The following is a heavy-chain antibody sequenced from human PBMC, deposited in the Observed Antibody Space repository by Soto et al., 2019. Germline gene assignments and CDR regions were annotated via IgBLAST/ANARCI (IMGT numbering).Heavy chain of an antibody. V-gene: IGHV3-23*01. CDR2: ISGSGGST. Sequence: GGSLRLSCAASGFTFSSYAMSWVRQAPGKGLEWVSAISGSGGSTYYADSVKGRFTISRDNSKNTLYLQMNSLRAEDTAVYYCAQAPPEWSRPLTYYYYYMDVWGKGTTVTVSS. CDR1: GFTFSSYA. J-gene: IGHJ6*03. D-gene: IGHD3-3*01. CDR3: AQAPPEWSRPLTYYYYYMDV.